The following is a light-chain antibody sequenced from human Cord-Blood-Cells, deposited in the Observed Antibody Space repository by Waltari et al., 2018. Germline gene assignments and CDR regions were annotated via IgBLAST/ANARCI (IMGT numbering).Light chain of an antibody. Sequence: QSALTQPASVSGSPGQSLTISCTVTSTDVGGYNYVSWYQQHPGKAPKLIIYDVSTRPSGVSNRFSGSKSGNTASLTISGLQAEDEADYYCSSYTSSSTLEFGGGTKLTVL. CDR2: DVS. V-gene: IGLV2-14*01. J-gene: IGLJ3*02. CDR3: SSYTSSSTLE. CDR1: STDVGGYNY.